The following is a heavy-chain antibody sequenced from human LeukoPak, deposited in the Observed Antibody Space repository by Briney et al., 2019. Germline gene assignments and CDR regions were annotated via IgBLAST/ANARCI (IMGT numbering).Heavy chain of an antibody. CDR3: ARDREYSSSWYAA. CDR2: INPNSGGT. J-gene: IGHJ5*02. Sequence: PGASVKVSCKASGYTFTGYYMHWVRQAPGQGLEWMGWINPNSGGTNYAQKFQGRVTMTRDTSISTAYMELSRLRSDDTAVYYCARDREYSSSWYAAWGQGTLVTVSS. V-gene: IGHV1-2*02. CDR1: GYTFTGYY. D-gene: IGHD6-13*01.